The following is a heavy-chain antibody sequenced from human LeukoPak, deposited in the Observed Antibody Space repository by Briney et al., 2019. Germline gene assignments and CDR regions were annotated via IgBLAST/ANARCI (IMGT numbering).Heavy chain of an antibody. CDR1: GFTFSSYA. V-gene: IGHV3-23*01. CDR3: AKVFLTVTTVPNFDH. Sequence: GGSLRLSCAASGFTFSSYAMSWVRQAPGKGLEWVSAISGSGSSTYYADSVKGRFTISRDNSKNTLYLQVSSLRAEDTAVYYCAKVFLTVTTVPNFDHWGQGTLVTVSS. CDR2: ISGSGSST. D-gene: IGHD4-17*01. J-gene: IGHJ4*02.